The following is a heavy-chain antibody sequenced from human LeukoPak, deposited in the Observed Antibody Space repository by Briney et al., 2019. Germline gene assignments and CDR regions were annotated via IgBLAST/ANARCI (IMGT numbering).Heavy chain of an antibody. V-gene: IGHV3-48*03. CDR2: ISRSGTSI. CDR1: GFTFRTYE. J-gene: IGHJ4*02. D-gene: IGHD2-2*02. CDR3: AGDPPPYTPDWHGSV. Sequence: PRGSMRLSCAASGFTFRTYEMNCVRQAPGKWLEWVSYISRSGTSIYYVDSVKGRFTISRDNAKNSLYLQMNSLRVEDTAVYYCAGDPPPYTPDWHGSVWGQGTLVTVSS.